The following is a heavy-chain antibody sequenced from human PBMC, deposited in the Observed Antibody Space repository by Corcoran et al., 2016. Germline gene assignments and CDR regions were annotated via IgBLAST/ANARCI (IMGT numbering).Heavy chain of an antibody. V-gene: IGHV1-2*02. J-gene: IGHJ4*02. D-gene: IGHD5-18*01. CDR1: GYTFTGYY. CDR3: ARDRRGYTSGVFDS. CDR2: INPNSGGT. Sequence: QVQLVQSGAEVKKPGASVKVSCKASGYTFTGYYMHWVRQAPGQGLEWMGWINPNSGGTNYAQKFQGRVTRTRDTSISNAYMERSRLRSDVTAVDYCARDRRGYTSGVFDSWAQGTLVTVSS.